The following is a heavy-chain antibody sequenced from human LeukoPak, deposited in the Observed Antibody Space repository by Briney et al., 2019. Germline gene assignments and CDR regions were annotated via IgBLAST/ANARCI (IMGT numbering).Heavy chain of an antibody. Sequence: SETLSLTCAVYGGSFSGYYWSWIRQPPGKGLEWIGEINHSGSTNYNPSLKSRVTISVDTSKNQFSLKLSSVTAADTAVYYCAGDYYDSSGYYNWFDPWGQGTLATVSS. D-gene: IGHD3-22*01. CDR2: INHSGST. V-gene: IGHV4-34*01. CDR1: GGSFSGYY. CDR3: AGDYYDSSGYYNWFDP. J-gene: IGHJ5*02.